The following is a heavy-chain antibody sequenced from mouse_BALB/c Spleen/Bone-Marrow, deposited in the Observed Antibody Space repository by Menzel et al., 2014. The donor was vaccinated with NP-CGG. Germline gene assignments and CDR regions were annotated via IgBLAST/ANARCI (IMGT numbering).Heavy chain of an antibody. Sequence: EVQVVESGGDLVKPGGSLKLSCAASGFTFSTYGMSWARQTPDKRLEWVATISSGGSYTYYPDSVKGRFTISRDNAKNTLYLQMSSLKSEDTAMYYCARQGGYFDYWGQGTTLTVSS. CDR1: GFTFSTYG. V-gene: IGHV5-6*01. CDR3: ARQGGYFDY. J-gene: IGHJ2*01. CDR2: ISSGGSYT.